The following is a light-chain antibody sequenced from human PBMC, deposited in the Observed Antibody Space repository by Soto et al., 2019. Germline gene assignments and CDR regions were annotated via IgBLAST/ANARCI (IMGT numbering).Light chain of an antibody. J-gene: IGKJ1*01. CDR3: PQYNSYRA. CDR2: KAS. CDR1: QSISSY. Sequence: DIQMTQSPSSLSASVGDRVTITCRASQSISSYLNWYQQKPGKAPKLLISKASNLESGVPSRFSGSGSGTEFTLPISSLKPEDFATDYCPQYNSYRAFGQGPKVAIK. V-gene: IGKV1-5*03.